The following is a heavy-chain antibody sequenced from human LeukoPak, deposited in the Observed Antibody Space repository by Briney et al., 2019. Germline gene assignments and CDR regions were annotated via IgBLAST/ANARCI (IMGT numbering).Heavy chain of an antibody. J-gene: IGHJ4*02. CDR3: AKDHSADGWPTFEY. CDR2: ITKYDGRL. CDR1: GFGVHTFA. V-gene: IGHV3-23*01. D-gene: IGHD5-24*01. Sequence: GGSLRLSCAVSGFGVHTFAMSWIRQAPGKGLEWLASITKYDGRLYYADSVRGRFTISRDTSQNELYLQMNSLRVDDSAIYYCAKDHSADGWPTFEYWGRGTLVTVSS.